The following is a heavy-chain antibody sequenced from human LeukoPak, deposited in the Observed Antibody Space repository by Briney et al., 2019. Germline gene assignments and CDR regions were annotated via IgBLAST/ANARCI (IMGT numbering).Heavy chain of an antibody. CDR1: GFTFSSFG. V-gene: IGHV3-30*02. Sequence: GVSVRFSSSAYGFTFSSFGMLRLRHAQGKGRVWGVYIRYGGSNKYYADSVKARFTISRDNSKNTLYLQMNSLRAEDTAVYYCAKVGDYDILTGYYLSGAFDIWGQGTMVTVSS. CDR3: AKVGDYDILTGYYLSGAFDI. J-gene: IGHJ3*02. D-gene: IGHD3-9*01. CDR2: IRYGGSNK.